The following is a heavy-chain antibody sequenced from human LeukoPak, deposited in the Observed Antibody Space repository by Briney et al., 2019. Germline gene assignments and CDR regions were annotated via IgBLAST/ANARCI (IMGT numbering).Heavy chain of an antibody. CDR3: ARDGGATMVRGVATYDS. D-gene: IGHD3-10*01. J-gene: IGHJ4*02. Sequence: GGSLRLSCTASGFTFSRDSMNWVRQAPGKGLEWVSYISRSSSTIHYADSVKGRFTISRDNAKSSLFLQMNSLRAEDTAVYYCARDGGATMVRGVATYDSWGQGTLVPVSS. CDR1: GFTFSRDS. CDR2: ISRSSSTI. V-gene: IGHV3-48*04.